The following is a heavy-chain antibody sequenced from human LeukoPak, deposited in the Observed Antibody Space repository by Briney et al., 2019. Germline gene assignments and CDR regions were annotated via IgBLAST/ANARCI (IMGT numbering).Heavy chain of an antibody. CDR1: GGSISSYY. V-gene: IGHV4-59*01. CDR2: IYYSGST. J-gene: IGHJ6*02. Sequence: SATLPHSSTVSGGSISSYYWSWIRQHPGKGLEWIGYIYYSGSTNYNPSLKSRVTISVDTSKNQFSLKLSSVTAADTAVYYCARVPGYYYGMDVWGQGTTVTVSS. CDR3: ARVPGYYYGMDV.